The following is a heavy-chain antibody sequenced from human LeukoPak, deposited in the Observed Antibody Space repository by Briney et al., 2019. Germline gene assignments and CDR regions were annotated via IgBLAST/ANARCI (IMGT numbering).Heavy chain of an antibody. CDR1: GGSISSYY. CDR3: ARDVYYYDGKGGAFDI. J-gene: IGHJ3*02. Sequence: SETLSLTCTVSGGSISSYYWSWIRQPPGKGLEWIGYIYYSGSTNYNPSLKSRVTISVDTSKNQFSLKLSSVTAADTAVYYCARDVYYYDGKGGAFDIWGQGTMVTVSS. CDR2: IYYSGST. D-gene: IGHD3-22*01. V-gene: IGHV4-59*12.